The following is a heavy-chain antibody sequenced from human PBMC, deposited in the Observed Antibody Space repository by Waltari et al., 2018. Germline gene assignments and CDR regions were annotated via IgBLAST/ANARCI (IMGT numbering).Heavy chain of an antibody. CDR2: IIPILGIA. Sequence: QVQLVQSGAEVKKPGSSVKVSCKASGGTCSSYTLSWLRQAPAQGLEWTGRIIPILGIANYAKKFQGRVTITADKSTSTAYMELSSLRSEDTAVYYCARGGLTIFGVVNNWFDPWGQGTLVTVSS. CDR1: GGTCSSYT. V-gene: IGHV1-69*02. CDR3: ARGGLTIFGVVNNWFDP. D-gene: IGHD3-3*01. J-gene: IGHJ5*02.